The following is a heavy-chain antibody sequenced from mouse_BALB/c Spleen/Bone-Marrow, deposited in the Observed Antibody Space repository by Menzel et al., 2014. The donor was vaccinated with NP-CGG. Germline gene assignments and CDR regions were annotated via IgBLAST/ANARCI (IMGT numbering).Heavy chain of an antibody. D-gene: IGHD1-1*01. V-gene: IGHV14-3*02. Sequence: LKESGAELVKPGASVKLSCTASGFNIKDTYMHWVKQRPEQGLEWIGRIDPANGITKYDPKFQGKATITADTSSNTAYLQLSSLTSEDTAVYYCARYYYGDYFDYWGQGTTLTVSS. CDR1: GFNIKDTY. CDR2: IDPANGIT. CDR3: ARYYYGDYFDY. J-gene: IGHJ2*01.